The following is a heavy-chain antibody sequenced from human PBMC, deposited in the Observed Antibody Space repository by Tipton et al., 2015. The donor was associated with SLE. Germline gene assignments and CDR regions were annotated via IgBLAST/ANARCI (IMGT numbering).Heavy chain of an antibody. D-gene: IGHD3-16*01. CDR3: ARHWGAYENPYYFDY. CDR2: FYYTGSS. J-gene: IGHJ4*02. Sequence: TLSLTCTVSGDSISSGTYYWGWIRQPPGKGLEWIGNFYYTGSSYYNPSLKSRVTISVDTSQNQFSLKLRSVSAADTAVYYCARHWGAYENPYYFDYWGQGTLVTVSS. V-gene: IGHV4-39*07. CDR1: GDSISSGTYY.